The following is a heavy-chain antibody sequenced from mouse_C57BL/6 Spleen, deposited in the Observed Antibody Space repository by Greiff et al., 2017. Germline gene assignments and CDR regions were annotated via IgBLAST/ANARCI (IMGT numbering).Heavy chain of an antibody. J-gene: IGHJ4*01. D-gene: IGHD2-1*01. CDR1: GYAFSSSG. V-gene: IGHV1-82*01. Sequence: VQLQESGPELVKPGASVKISCKASGYAFSSSGMNWVKQRPGKGLEWIGRIYPGDGDTNYNGKFKGKDKLTADKSSSSAYMQLGSLTSEYSAVYFCARWGGYGNCVVYAMDYWGQGTSVTVSS. CDR2: IYPGDGDT. CDR3: ARWGGYGNCVVYAMDY.